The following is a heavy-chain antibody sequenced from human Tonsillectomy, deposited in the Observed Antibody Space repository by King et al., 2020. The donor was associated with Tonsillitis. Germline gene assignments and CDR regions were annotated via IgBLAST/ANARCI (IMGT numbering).Heavy chain of an antibody. CDR3: ARDRGSSSSIFDY. J-gene: IGHJ4*02. CDR2: IWFDGRDK. CDR1: GFTFSSYG. V-gene: IGHV3-33*08. Sequence: QVQLVESGGGVVQPGRSLRLSCAASGFTFSSYGMHWVRQAPGKGLEWVAVIWFDGRDKYYADSVKGRFTISRDNSKNTLYLQMNSLRAEDTAVYYCARDRGSSSSIFDYWGQGTLVTVSS. D-gene: IGHD6-6*01.